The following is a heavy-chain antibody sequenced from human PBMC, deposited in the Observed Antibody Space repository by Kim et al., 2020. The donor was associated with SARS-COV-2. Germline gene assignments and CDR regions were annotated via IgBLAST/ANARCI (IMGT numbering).Heavy chain of an antibody. J-gene: IGHJ5*02. CDR2: IKEDGSEK. D-gene: IGHD6-13*01. CDR3: ARDSQKQQLVWGHWFVP. CDR1: GFTFSTYW. Sequence: GGSLRLSCAASGFTFSTYWMSWVRQAPGKGLEWVANIKEDGSEKYYVDSVKGRFTISRDNAKNSLFLQMNSLRAEDTAVYYCARDSQKQQLVWGHWFVPWSQGTLVTVSS. V-gene: IGHV3-7*01.